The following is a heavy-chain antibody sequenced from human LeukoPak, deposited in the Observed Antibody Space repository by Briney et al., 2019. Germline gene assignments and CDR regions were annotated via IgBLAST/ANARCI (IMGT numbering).Heavy chain of an antibody. CDR1: GFTFSSYP. J-gene: IGHJ3*02. D-gene: IGHD2-2*01. V-gene: IGHV3-23*01. CDR2: ISDSGGIT. Sequence: PGGSLRLSCAASGFTFSSYPMTWVRQAPGKGPEWVSFISDSGGITYYADSVKGRFTISRDNSKNTLYLQMNSLRAEDTAVYYCVKGPGRTTSIWGQGTMVSVSS. CDR3: VKGPGRTTSI.